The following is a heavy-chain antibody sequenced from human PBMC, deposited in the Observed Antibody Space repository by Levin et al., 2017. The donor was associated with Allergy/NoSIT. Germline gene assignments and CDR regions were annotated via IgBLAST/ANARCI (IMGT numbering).Heavy chain of an antibody. J-gene: IGHJ4*02. Sequence: QPGGSLRLSCAASGFTFRTFWMSWVRQAPGKGPEWVANIKQDGSDKYYVDSVEGRFTVSRDNAKSSLYLQMNSLRVEDTAVYYCARDHDGEDEYFDFWGQGTLVTVSS. D-gene: IGHD3-10*01. CDR2: IKQDGSDK. CDR3: ARDHDGEDEYFDF. V-gene: IGHV3-7*01. CDR1: GFTFRTFW.